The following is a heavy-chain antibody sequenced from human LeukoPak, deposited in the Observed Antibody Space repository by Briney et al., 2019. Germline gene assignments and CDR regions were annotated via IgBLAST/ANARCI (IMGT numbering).Heavy chain of an antibody. J-gene: IGHJ6*03. CDR3: ARQAVPSGYMDV. CDR2: IYYSGST. V-gene: IGHV4-39*07. CDR1: GGSISSSSYY. Sequence: SETLSLTCTVSGGSISSSSYYWGWIRQPPGKGLEWIGSIYYSGSTYYNPSLKSRVTMSVDASKNQFSLKLSSVTAADTAVYYCARQAVPSGYMDVWGKGTTVTVSS. D-gene: IGHD3-10*01.